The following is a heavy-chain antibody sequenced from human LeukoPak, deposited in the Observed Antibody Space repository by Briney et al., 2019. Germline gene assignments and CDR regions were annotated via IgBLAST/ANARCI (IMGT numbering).Heavy chain of an antibody. CDR1: GGSIIGSSYY. CDR3: AGPPGFSTSFWA. J-gene: IGHJ5*02. Sequence: PSETLSLTCTVSGGSIIGSSYYWGWIRQPPGKGLEWIGSIHYTGSTYYKPSLKSRVTISVDTYKNQFSLKLTSVAAADTAVYYCAGPPGFSTSFWAWGQGTLVTVSS. CDR2: IHYTGST. D-gene: IGHD2-2*01. V-gene: IGHV4-39*01.